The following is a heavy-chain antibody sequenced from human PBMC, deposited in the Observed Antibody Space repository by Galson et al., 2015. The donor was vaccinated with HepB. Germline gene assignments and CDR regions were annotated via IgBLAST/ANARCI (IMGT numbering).Heavy chain of an antibody. CDR1: GFTFDDYG. D-gene: IGHD1-1*01. Sequence: SLRLSCAASGFTFDDYGMNWVRQAPGKGLEWVSGINWNGASTGYADSVKGRFTISRDNAKNSLYLQMNSLRSEDTALYYCARGAQTWNDGILDYWGQGTLVTVSS. CDR3: ARGAQTWNDGILDY. CDR2: INWNGAST. V-gene: IGHV3-20*04. J-gene: IGHJ4*02.